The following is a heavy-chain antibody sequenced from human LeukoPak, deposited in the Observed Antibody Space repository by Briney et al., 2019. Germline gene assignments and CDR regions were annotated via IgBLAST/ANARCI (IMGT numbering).Heavy chain of an antibody. J-gene: IGHJ6*03. CDR2: IYPGDSDT. D-gene: IGHD2-21*02. V-gene: IGHV5-51*01. CDR3: ARYVTLNYYYYHYMDV. Sequence: GESLKISCKGSGYTFSSYWIGWVRQMPGKSLEWMGIIYPGDSDTRYSPSLQGQVTISAYKSISTAYLHWSSLKASDTAMYYCARYVTLNYYYYHYMDVWGKGTTVTVSS. CDR1: GYTFSSYW.